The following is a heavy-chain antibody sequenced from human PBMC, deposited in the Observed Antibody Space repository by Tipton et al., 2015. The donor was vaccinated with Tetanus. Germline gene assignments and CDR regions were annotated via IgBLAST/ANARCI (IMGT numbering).Heavy chain of an antibody. D-gene: IGHD1-26*01. CDR3: ARDFRERSGTYYSYYYTMDV. CDR2: VYSSGST. V-gene: IGHV4-4*07. J-gene: IGHJ6*02. CDR1: GGSLNTFY. Sequence: TLSLTCTVSGGSLNTFYWNWIRQPAGKGLEWIGRVYSSGSTNYNPSLKSRVTMSIDASKNQFSRGLTSVTAADPAVYYCARDFRERSGTYYSYYYTMDVWGQGTTVTVSS.